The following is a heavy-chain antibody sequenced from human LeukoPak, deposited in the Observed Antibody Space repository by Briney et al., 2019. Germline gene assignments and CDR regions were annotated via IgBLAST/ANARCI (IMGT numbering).Heavy chain of an antibody. CDR2: ISGSGGRT. J-gene: IGHJ4*02. V-gene: IGHV3-23*01. CDR1: GFTFDNYV. Sequence: GGSLRLSCAASGFTFDNYVMNWVRQAPGKGLEWVSGISGSGGRTYYAVSVKGRFTISRDNSKNTVYLQMNSLRAEDTAVYYCAKGDCGRDCYYGINYWGQGSLVTVSS. CDR3: AKGDCGRDCYYGINY. D-gene: IGHD2-21*02.